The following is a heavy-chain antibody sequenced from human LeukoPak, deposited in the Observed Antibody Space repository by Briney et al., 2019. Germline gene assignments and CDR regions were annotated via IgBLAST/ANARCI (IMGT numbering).Heavy chain of an antibody. CDR1: GFTFSSYG. J-gene: IGHJ6*02. Sequence: PGGSLRLSCAASGFTFSSYGMHWVRQAPGKGLEWVAVIWYDGSNKYYADSVKGRFTISRDNSKNTLYLQMNSLRAVDTAVYYCARDLIVVVVGLYGMDVWGQGTTVTVSS. CDR3: ARDLIVVVVGLYGMDV. CDR2: IWYDGSNK. V-gene: IGHV3-33*01. D-gene: IGHD2-15*01.